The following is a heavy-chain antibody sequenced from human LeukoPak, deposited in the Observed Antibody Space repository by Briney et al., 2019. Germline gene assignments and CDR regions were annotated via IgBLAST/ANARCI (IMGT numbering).Heavy chain of an antibody. J-gene: IGHJ5*02. V-gene: IGHV3-48*03. CDR2: ISSSGHTI. CDR3: ARDRGGYSGYDNRGWFDP. Sequence: PGGSLRLSCAASGFAFSSYEMNWVRQAPGKGLEWVSYISSSGHTIYYADSVKGRFTISRDNAKNSLYLQMNSLRAEDTAVYYCARDRGGYSGYDNRGWFDPWGQGTLVTVSS. CDR1: GFAFSSYE. D-gene: IGHD5-12*01.